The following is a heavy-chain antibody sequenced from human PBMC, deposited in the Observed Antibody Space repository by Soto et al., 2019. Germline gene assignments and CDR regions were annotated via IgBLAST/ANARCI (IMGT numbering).Heavy chain of an antibody. CDR1: GFTFSSYS. J-gene: IGHJ3*02. CDR3: ERVSPSFFAAFDI. V-gene: IGHV3-21*01. Sequence: EVQLVESGGGLVKPGGSLRLSCAASGFTFSSYSMNWVRQAPGKGLEWVSSISSSSSYIYYADSVKGRFTISRDNAKNSLYLQMNSLSAEDTAVYYCERVSPSFFAAFDIWGQGTMVTVSS. CDR2: ISSSSSYI.